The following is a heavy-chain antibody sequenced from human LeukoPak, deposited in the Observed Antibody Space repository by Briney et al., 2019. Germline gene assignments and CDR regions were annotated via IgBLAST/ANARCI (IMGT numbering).Heavy chain of an antibody. D-gene: IGHD2-15*01. CDR3: TSWSAVAATSSDY. CDR1: GFTFSGSA. Sequence: GGSLRLSCAASGFTFSGSAMHWVRQASGKGLEWVGRIRSKANSYATAYAASVKGRFTISRDDSKNTAYLQMNSLKTEDTAVYYCTSWSAVAATSSDYWGQETLVTVSS. J-gene: IGHJ4*02. CDR2: IRSKANSYAT. V-gene: IGHV3-73*01.